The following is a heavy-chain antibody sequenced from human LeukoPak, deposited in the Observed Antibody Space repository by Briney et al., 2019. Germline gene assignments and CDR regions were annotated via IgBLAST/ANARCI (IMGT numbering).Heavy chain of an antibody. CDR1: GFTFSSYS. Sequence: GGSLRLSCAASGFTFSSYSMNWVRQAPGKGLEWASSISSSSSYIYYADSVKGRFTISRDNAKNSLYLQMNSLRAEDTAVYYCARVLIVVVPAATPLDYWGQGTLVTVSS. V-gene: IGHV3-21*01. CDR2: ISSSSSYI. D-gene: IGHD2-2*01. CDR3: ARVLIVVVPAATPLDY. J-gene: IGHJ4*02.